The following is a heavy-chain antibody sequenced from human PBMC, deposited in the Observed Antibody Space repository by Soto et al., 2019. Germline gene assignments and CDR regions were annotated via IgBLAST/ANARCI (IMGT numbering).Heavy chain of an antibody. CDR1: GYTFTSYD. V-gene: IGHV1-8*01. CDR2: MNPNSGNT. Sequence: QVQLVQSGAEVKKPGASVKVSCKASGYTFTSYDINWVRQATGQGLEWMGWMNPNSGNTGYAQKFQGRVTMTRNTHISTAHMWLGSLRSECTGVYYCVFFYPAGDVWGQGTTVTVSS. CDR3: VFFYPAGDV. J-gene: IGHJ6*02.